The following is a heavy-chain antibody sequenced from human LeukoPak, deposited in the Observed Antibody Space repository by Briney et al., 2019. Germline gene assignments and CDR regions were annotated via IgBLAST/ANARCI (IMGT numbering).Heavy chain of an antibody. J-gene: IGHJ5*02. CDR3: AKDYIYASGSYFDA. V-gene: IGHV3-9*01. CDR2: ISWNSDRI. CDR1: GAIFDDYG. Sequence: QPGGSLRLSCAVSGAIFDDYGMHWVRQAPGKGLEWVSGISWNSDRIDYADSVKGRFSISRDNAKNSLYLQMNSLRAEDTALYYCAKDYIYASGSYFDAWGQGTLVTVSS. D-gene: IGHD3-10*01.